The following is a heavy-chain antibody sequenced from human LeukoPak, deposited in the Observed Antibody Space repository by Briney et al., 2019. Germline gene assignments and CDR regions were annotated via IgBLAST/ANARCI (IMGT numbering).Heavy chain of an antibody. Sequence: GGSLRLSCAASGFTFSTYWMSWVRQAPGKGLEWVANIKEDGSEINYADSVRGRFTISRDNAKNSLYLQMNSLRAEDTAVYYCARGYTGGYWGQGTLVIVSS. CDR3: ARGYTGGY. V-gene: IGHV3-7*04. CDR1: GFTFSTYW. CDR2: IKEDGSEI. D-gene: IGHD4-23*01. J-gene: IGHJ4*02.